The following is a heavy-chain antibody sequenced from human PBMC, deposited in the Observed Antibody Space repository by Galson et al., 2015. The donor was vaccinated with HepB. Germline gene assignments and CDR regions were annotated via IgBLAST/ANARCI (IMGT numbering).Heavy chain of an antibody. Sequence: SLRLSXXXSGFTFSDYAMSWXRQAXGKGLELXSSIVGSGAITRYADTVKGRFTISRDNSKNTLYXQMSSLRAEDTAEYYCAKERVRDCSSASCYPGYWGQGILVTVSP. V-gene: IGHV3-23*01. CDR3: AKERVRDCSSASCYPGY. CDR2: IVGSGAIT. CDR1: GFTFSDYA. J-gene: IGHJ4*02. D-gene: IGHD2-2*01.